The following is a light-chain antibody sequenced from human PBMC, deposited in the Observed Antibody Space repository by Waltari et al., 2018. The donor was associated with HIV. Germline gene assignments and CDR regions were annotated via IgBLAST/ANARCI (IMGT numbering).Light chain of an antibody. V-gene: IGKV4-1*01. CDR2: WAS. Sequence: VLTHSPDSLAVSLGERATINCKSSQSVLYNSDNKNYLAWYQQKPGQPPNLLISWASTRESGVPDRFSGSGSGTDFTLTISSLQAEDVAIYYCQQYHTSWTFGQGTKVEIK. CDR3: QQYHTSWT. J-gene: IGKJ1*01. CDR1: QSVLYNSDNKNY.